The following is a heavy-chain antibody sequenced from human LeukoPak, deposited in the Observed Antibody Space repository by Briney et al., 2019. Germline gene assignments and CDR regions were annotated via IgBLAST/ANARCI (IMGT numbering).Heavy chain of an antibody. D-gene: IGHD4-23*01. CDR3: ARRVGGVVTPSYYYYYYMDV. V-gene: IGHV4-4*09. CDR1: GGSISSYY. CDR2: IHASGPT. Sequence: PSETLSLTCTVSGGSISSYYWSWIRQPPGKGLEWIAYIHASGPTNYNPVLRSRVTISIDTSKNQFSLKLTSVTAADTAVYYCARRVGGVVTPSYYYYYYMDVWGKGTTVTVSS. J-gene: IGHJ6*03.